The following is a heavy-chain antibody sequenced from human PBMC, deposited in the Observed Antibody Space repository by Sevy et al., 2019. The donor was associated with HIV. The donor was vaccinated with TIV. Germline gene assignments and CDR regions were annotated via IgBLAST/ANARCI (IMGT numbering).Heavy chain of an antibody. CDR2: IDTNNGNT. CDR1: GYTFTFYG. Sequence: ASVKVSCKGSGYTFTFYGMSWVRQAPGQGLEWIGWIDTNNGNTKYGLKFQDRVTMTTDTSTTTAYLEVRSLRPDDTAFYYCARGQLPKDYNWFDPWGHGTQVTVSS. V-gene: IGHV1-18*04. D-gene: IGHD1-1*01. CDR3: ARGQLPKDYNWFDP. J-gene: IGHJ5*02.